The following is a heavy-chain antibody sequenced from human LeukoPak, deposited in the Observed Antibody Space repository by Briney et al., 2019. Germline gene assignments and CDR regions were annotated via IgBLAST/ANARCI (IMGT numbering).Heavy chain of an antibody. D-gene: IGHD2-21*01. J-gene: IGHJ4*02. V-gene: IGHV1-2*02. Sequence: ASVKVSCKASGYTFTGYYMHWVRQAPGQGLEWMGCINPNSGGTNYAQKFQGRVTMTRDTSISTAYMELSSLRSEDTAVYYCARVWSRYTHSVAGYWGQGTLVTVSS. CDR1: GYTFTGYY. CDR2: INPNSGGT. CDR3: ARVWSRYTHSVAGY.